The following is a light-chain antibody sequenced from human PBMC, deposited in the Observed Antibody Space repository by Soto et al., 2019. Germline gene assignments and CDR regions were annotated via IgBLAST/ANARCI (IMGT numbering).Light chain of an antibody. Sequence: EIVLTQSPGTLSLSPGERATLSCRARQSVSSSYLARYQQKPGPAPRLLIYGASSRATGIPDRFSGSGSGTDFTLTISRLEPEDFAVYYCQQYGSSPRTFGQGTKVEIK. CDR2: GAS. V-gene: IGKV3-20*01. CDR1: QSVSSSY. CDR3: QQYGSSPRT. J-gene: IGKJ1*01.